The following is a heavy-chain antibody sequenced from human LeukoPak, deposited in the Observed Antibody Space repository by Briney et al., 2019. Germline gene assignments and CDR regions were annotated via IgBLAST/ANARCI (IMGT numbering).Heavy chain of an antibody. J-gene: IGHJ4*02. CDR1: GFTFSSYS. V-gene: IGHV3-23*01. D-gene: IGHD6-19*01. Sequence: PGGSLRLSCAASGFTFSSYSMSWVRQAPGKGLEWVSAISGSGGSTYYADSVKGRFTISRDNSKNTLYLQMNSLRAEDTAVYYCAKDRGGYSSGCDYWGQGTLVTVSS. CDR2: ISGSGGST. CDR3: AKDRGGYSSGCDY.